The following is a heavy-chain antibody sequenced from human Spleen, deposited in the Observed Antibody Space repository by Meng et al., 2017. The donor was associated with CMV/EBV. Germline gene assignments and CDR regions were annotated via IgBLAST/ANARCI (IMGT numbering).Heavy chain of an antibody. Sequence: TASGGTFISYAINWVRQAPGHGLEWIGNIIPMFRKTNYAQKFQGRVTITTGESSGTVFMELSSLTLDDTAIYFCARVPDSRAPEDDYWGQGTLVTVSS. V-gene: IGHV1-69*05. CDR1: GGTFISYA. CDR2: IIPMFRKT. D-gene: IGHD6-6*01. J-gene: IGHJ4*02. CDR3: ARVPDSRAPEDDY.